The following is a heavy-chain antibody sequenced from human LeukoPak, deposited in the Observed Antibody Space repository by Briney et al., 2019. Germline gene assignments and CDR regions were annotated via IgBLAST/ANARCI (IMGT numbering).Heavy chain of an antibody. CDR3: ARDVGYSSGSDY. CDR2: ISSGGGTM. J-gene: IGHJ4*02. CDR1: GFTFSDYY. D-gene: IGHD5-18*01. Sequence: GGSLRLSCAASGFTFSDYYMSWIRQAPGKGLECVSYISSGGGTMYYADSVKGRFTVSRDNAKNSLYLQMNSLRAEDTAVYYCARDVGYSSGSDYWGQGTLVTVSS. V-gene: IGHV3-11*01.